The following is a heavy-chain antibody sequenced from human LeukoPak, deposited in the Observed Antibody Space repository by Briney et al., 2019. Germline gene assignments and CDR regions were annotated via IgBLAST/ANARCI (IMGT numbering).Heavy chain of an antibody. CDR3: ARDMPEEHSSGYYYAY. V-gene: IGHV1-69*13. Sequence: GASVKVSCKASGGTFSSYAISWVRQAPGQGLEWMGGIIPIFGTANYAQKFQGRVTITADESTSTAYMELSSLRSEDTAVYYCARDMPEEHSSGYYYAYWGQGTLVTVSS. D-gene: IGHD3-22*01. CDR2: IIPIFGTA. J-gene: IGHJ4*02. CDR1: GGTFSSYA.